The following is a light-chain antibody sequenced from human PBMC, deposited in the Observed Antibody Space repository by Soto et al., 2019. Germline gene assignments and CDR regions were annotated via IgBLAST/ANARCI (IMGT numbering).Light chain of an antibody. J-gene: IGKJ1*01. V-gene: IGKV3-15*01. CDR3: QQYNNWPWT. Sequence: EIGMTQSPATPSVSPGERATLSCRASQSVSINLAWYQQKPGQAPRLLIYGASTRATGIPARFSGSGSGTEFTLTISSLQSEDFAVYYCQQYNNWPWTFGQGTKVDI. CDR1: QSVSIN. CDR2: GAS.